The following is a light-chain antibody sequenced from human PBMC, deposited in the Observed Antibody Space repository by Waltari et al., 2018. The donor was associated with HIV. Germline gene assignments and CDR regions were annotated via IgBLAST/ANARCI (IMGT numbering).Light chain of an antibody. V-gene: IGLV1-44*01. Sequence: HSALTQPPSASGTPRQRVTISCSGGRSNIGSNAVSWYHQVPGTAPKLLIYKNNQRPSGVPDRFSGSKSGTSASLAISGLQSEDEADYFCAAWDDNLDAALFGGGTKLTVL. J-gene: IGLJ2*01. CDR1: RSNIGSNA. CDR3: AAWDDNLDAAL. CDR2: KNN.